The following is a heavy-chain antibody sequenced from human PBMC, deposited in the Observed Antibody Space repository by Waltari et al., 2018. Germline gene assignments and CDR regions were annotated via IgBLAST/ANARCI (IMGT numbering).Heavy chain of an antibody. D-gene: IGHD6-13*01. CDR3: ARQLPGGSSSWYGY. CDR2: IIPILGIA. J-gene: IGHJ4*02. Sequence: QVQLVQSGAEVKKPGSSVKVSCKASGGTFSSYTISWVRQAPGQGREWMGRIIPILGIANYAQKFQGRVTITADKSTSTAYMELSSLRSEDTAVYYCARQLPGGSSSWYGYWGQGTLVTVSS. CDR1: GGTFSSYT. V-gene: IGHV1-69*02.